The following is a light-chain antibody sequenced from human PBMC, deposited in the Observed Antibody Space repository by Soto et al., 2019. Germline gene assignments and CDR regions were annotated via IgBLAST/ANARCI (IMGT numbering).Light chain of an antibody. CDR2: GDT. J-gene: IGKJ5*01. CDR3: QQLKSYVT. CDR1: QGSSNY. V-gene: IGKV1-9*01. Sequence: IQLTHSPSSLSASLGDRVTITCRASQGSSNYLALYQQKPGQTPRLLIYGDTTLQHGVTSRFSGSGSGTAFALTISSLQPEDFATYYCQQLKSYVTFGQGTRLEIK.